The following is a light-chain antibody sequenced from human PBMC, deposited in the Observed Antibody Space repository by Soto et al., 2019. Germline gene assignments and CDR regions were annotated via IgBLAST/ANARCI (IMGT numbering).Light chain of an antibody. Sequence: QSALTQPRSVSGSPGQSVTISCTGTSRDVGADNYVSWYQQQPGKAPKFMIYDVSQRPSGVPDRFSGSKSGNTASLTISGLQTEDEADYYFCSFAGSLYVFGTGTKLTVL. J-gene: IGLJ1*01. CDR1: SRDVGADNY. CDR2: DVS. CDR3: CSFAGSLYV. V-gene: IGLV2-11*01.